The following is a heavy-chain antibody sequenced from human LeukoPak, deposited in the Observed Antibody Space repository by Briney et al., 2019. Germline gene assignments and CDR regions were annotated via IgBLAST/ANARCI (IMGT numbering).Heavy chain of an antibody. CDR1: GGTFSGYA. V-gene: IGHV1-69*05. CDR2: IIPIFDTT. J-gene: IGHJ4*02. CDR3: ATEKEVAGLFDY. Sequence: GASVKVSCKVSGGTFSGYALSWVRQAPGHGLEWMGGIIPIFDTTNYAPKFQGRVSITTDESTNTTYMELTSLTSEDTAIYYCATEKEVAGLFDYWGQGTLVSVSS. D-gene: IGHD6-19*01.